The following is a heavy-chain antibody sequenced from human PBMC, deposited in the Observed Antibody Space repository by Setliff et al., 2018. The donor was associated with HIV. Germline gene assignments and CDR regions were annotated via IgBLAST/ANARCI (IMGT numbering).Heavy chain of an antibody. CDR1: GGSFSGYY. V-gene: IGHV4-34*01. CDR3: VKHVDSDFSGDPDWFDP. J-gene: IGHJ5*02. Sequence: SETLSLTRAVYGGSFSGYYWSWIRQPPGKGLEWIGEINHSGSTNYNPSLKSRVTISVDTSKNQFSLNLNSVTAADTAVYYCVKHVDSDFSGDPDWFDPWGQGIPVTVS. D-gene: IGHD2-15*01. CDR2: INHSGST.